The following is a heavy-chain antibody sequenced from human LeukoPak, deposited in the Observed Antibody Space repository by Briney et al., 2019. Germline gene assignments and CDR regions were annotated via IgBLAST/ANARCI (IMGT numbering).Heavy chain of an antibody. CDR3: ARILVTSSGGSYDY. Sequence: SGPALVKPTQTLTLTCTFSGFSLSTSGMCVSWIRQPPGKALEWLARIDWDDYKYYSTSLKTRLTISKDTSKNQVVLTMTNMDPVDTATYYCARILVTSSGGSYDYWGQGTLVTVSS. V-gene: IGHV2-70*11. CDR1: GFSLSTSGMC. CDR2: IDWDDYK. J-gene: IGHJ4*02. D-gene: IGHD1-26*01.